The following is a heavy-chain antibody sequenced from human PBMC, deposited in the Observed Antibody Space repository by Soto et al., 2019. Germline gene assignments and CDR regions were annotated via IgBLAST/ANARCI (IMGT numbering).Heavy chain of an antibody. CDR1: GFTFSGST. CDR3: TTDLAGLYGMDV. V-gene: IGHV3-73*01. D-gene: IGHD3-10*01. J-gene: IGHJ6*02. Sequence: GGSLRLSCAASGFTFSGSTMHWVRQASGKGLEWVGRVSTKAHNFPTTYAASVKGRFTISRDDSKNVAYLEMDSLTTEDTAVSYCTTDLAGLYGMDVWGQGTTVTVYS. CDR2: VSTKAHNFPT.